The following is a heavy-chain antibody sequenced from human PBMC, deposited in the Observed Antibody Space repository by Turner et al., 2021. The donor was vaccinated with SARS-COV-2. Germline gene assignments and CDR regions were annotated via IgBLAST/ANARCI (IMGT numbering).Heavy chain of an antibody. CDR3: TKRSGHNYPTVVAIEI. Sequence: EVQLVESWGGLVKPGGSLRLSGGSICAYFIADLESWIRQAPCKVLEWIGRIKSKGGGGTTDYAAPVRGRFTISRDDSRNTLYLQMDRLETEDTAVYYCTKRSGHNYPTVVAIEIWGPGTLVTVSS. D-gene: IGHD5-18*01. CDR1: CAYFIADL. CDR2: IKSKGGGGTT. J-gene: IGHJ3*02. V-gene: IGHV3-15*01.